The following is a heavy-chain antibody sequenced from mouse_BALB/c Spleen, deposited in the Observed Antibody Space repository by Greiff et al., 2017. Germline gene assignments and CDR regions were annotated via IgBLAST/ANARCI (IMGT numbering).Heavy chain of an antibody. CDR1: GYTFTSYY. Sequence: QVQLQQPGAELVKPGASVKLSCKASGYTFTSYYMYWVKQRPGQGLEWIGGINPSNGGTNFNEKFKSKATLTVDKSSSTAYMQLSSLTSEDSAVYYCTRSGSSYGFAYWGQGTLVTVSA. V-gene: IGHV1S81*02. CDR2: INPSNGGT. J-gene: IGHJ3*01. CDR3: TRSGSSYGFAY. D-gene: IGHD1-1*01.